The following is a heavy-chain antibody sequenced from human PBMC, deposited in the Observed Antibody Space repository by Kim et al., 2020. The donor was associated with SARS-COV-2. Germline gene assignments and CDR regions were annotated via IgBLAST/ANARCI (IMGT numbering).Heavy chain of an antibody. CDR3: AKSKSRRPDSSSSY. Sequence: AGSVKGRFTISRDNAKNTLYLQMNSLRAEDTAVYYCAKSKSRRPDSSSSYWGQGTLVTVSS. J-gene: IGHJ4*02. V-gene: IGHV3-23*01. D-gene: IGHD6-6*01.